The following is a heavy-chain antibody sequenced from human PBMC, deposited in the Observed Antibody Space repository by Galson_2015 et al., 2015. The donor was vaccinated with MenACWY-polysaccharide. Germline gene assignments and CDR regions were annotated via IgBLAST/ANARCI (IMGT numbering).Heavy chain of an antibody. J-gene: IGHJ4*02. Sequence: SLRLSCAASGFTFSSYAMSWVRQAPGKGLEWVSAISGSGGSTYYADSVKGRFTISRDNSKNTLYLQMNSLRAEDTAVYYCAREPSVAGSGKGYFDSWGQGTLVTVSS. D-gene: IGHD6-19*01. CDR3: AREPSVAGSGKGYFDS. CDR1: GFTFSSYA. V-gene: IGHV3-23*01. CDR2: ISGSGGST.